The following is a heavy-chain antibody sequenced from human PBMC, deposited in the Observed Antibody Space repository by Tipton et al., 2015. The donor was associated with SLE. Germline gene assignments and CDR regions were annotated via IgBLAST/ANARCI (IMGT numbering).Heavy chain of an antibody. V-gene: IGHV3-23*01. CDR2: MSGSGGNT. J-gene: IGHJ4*02. D-gene: IGHD1-26*01. Sequence: SLRLSCVVSEFTFSTHAMSWVRQAPGKGLEWVSAMSGSGGNTYYADSVKGRFTISRDNSKNTLYLQMNNLRTEDTAVYYCATVGDRWEPYYWGQGTLVTVSS. CDR3: ATVGDRWEPYY. CDR1: EFTFSTHA.